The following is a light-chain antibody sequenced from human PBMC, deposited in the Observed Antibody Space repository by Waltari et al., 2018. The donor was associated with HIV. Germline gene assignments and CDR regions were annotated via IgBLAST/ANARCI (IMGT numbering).Light chain of an antibody. Sequence: QSVLTQPPSASGTPGQRVTLSCSGRSSNIRSAGGNWYQQFPGTAPKVLIYSNDQRPSGVPDRFSGSKSGTSASLAINGLQSEDEADYYCVVWDARLNGLVFGGGTKLTVL. CDR1: SSNIRSAG. V-gene: IGLV1-44*01. CDR2: SND. J-gene: IGLJ2*01. CDR3: VVWDARLNGLV.